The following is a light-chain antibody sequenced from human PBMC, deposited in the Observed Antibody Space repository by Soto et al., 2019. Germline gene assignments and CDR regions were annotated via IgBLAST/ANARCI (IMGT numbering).Light chain of an antibody. J-gene: IGLJ1*01. CDR1: NSNIESNY. CDR2: MND. Sequence: QSVLTQPPSVSGTPWQGVTISCSVSNSNIESNYVYWYRQFPGTAPRLLISMNDQRPSGVPDRFSGAKSGTSASLAISGLRSEDEADYYCASWDDSLSGYVFGTGTKV. CDR3: ASWDDSLSGYV. V-gene: IGLV1-47*01.